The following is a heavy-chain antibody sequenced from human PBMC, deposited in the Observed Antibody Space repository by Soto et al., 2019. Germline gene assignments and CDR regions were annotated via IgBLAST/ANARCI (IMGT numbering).Heavy chain of an antibody. V-gene: IGHV3-48*01. Sequence: GGSLRLSCAASGFTFSTYSMNWVRQAPGKGLEWVSSISSSSTINYADSVKGRFTISRDNSKNSLYLQMNSLRAEVTSVYYCASGDTAMVIGYFDLWGRGTLVTVSS. J-gene: IGHJ2*01. D-gene: IGHD5-18*01. CDR3: ASGDTAMVIGYFDL. CDR1: GFTFSTYS. CDR2: ISSSSTI.